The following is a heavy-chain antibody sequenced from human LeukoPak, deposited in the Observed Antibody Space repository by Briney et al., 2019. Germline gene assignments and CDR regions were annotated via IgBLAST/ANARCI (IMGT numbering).Heavy chain of an antibody. D-gene: IGHD3-16*01. Sequence: GGSLRLSCAASGFTFSDYYMSWIRQAPGKGLDWVSYISSSGSTIYYADSVKGRFTISRDNAKNSLYLQMNSLRAEDTAVYYCARETFFGAYFDYWGQGTLVTVSS. CDR1: GFTFSDYY. V-gene: IGHV3-11*01. J-gene: IGHJ4*02. CDR2: ISSSGSTI. CDR3: ARETFFGAYFDY.